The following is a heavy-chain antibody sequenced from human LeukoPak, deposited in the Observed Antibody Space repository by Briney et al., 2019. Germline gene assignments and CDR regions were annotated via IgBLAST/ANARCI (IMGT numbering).Heavy chain of an antibody. V-gene: IGHV3-15*01. CDR3: TTKGITIFGAAIDY. J-gene: IGHJ4*02. D-gene: IGHD3-3*01. Sequence: GGSLRLSCAASGFTFSNAWMSWVRQAPGKGLEWVGRIKSKTDGGTTDYAAPVKGRFTISRDDSKNTLYLQMNSLKTEDTAVYYCTTKGITIFGAAIDYWGQGTLVTVSS. CDR2: IKSKTDGGTT. CDR1: GFTFSNAW.